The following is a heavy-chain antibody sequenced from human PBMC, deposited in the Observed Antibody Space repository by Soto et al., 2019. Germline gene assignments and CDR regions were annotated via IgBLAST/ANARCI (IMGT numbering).Heavy chain of an antibody. J-gene: IGHJ5*02. CDR1: GGSITDYY. V-gene: IGHV4-59*01. CDR2: FYNSGSI. D-gene: IGHD3-10*01. Sequence: SETLSLTCSVSGGSITDYYWAWIRQPPGKRLEWIGYFYNSGSINYNPSLRGRVSISVDTSKNQLSLSLTSVTAADSAVYYCPGEADYYNRIIWAGPAPGGGGTLVPVPS. CDR3: PGEADYYNRIIWAGPAP.